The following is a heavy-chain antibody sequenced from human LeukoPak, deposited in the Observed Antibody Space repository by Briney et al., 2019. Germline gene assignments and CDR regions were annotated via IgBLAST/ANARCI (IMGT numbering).Heavy chain of an antibody. V-gene: IGHV1-2*02. CDR1: GYTFTGNH. Sequence: ASVKVSCKASGYTFTGNHMHWVRQAPGQGLGWMGWINPKSGGKNYAQKFEGRVTMNRDTSISTGYMELSRLRSDDAAVYYCARGTYDKPDYWGQGTLVTVSS. D-gene: IGHD3-22*01. J-gene: IGHJ4*02. CDR2: INPKSGGK. CDR3: ARGTYDKPDY.